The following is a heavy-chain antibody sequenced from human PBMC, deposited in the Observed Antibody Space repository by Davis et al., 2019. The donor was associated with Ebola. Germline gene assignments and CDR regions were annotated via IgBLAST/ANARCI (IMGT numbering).Heavy chain of an antibody. CDR1: GYSFTTYW. CDR2: IYPGDSDT. D-gene: IGHD3-3*02. Sequence: GESLKIPCKGSGYSFTTYWIAWVRQTPAKGLEWMGIIYPGDSDTRYSPSFEGQVTISVDRSISTAYLQWSSLKASDTAMYYCARGTSLARNFDYWGQGTLVTVSS. J-gene: IGHJ4*02. CDR3: ARGTSLARNFDY. V-gene: IGHV5-51*01.